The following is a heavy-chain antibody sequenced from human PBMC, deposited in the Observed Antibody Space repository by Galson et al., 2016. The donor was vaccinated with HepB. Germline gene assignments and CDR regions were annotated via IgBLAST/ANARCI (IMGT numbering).Heavy chain of an antibody. CDR2: INPNSGGT. D-gene: IGHD6-13*01. CDR1: GYTFTGFY. J-gene: IGHJ1*01. Sequence: SVKVSCKASGYTFTGFYMHWVRQAPGQGLEWMGWINPNSGGTHSAQKFQGRVSLTRDTSISTAYMELSRLRFDDTAVYYCAREYLSGTETEFFQHWGQGTLVTVSS. V-gene: IGHV1-2*02. CDR3: AREYLSGTETEFFQH.